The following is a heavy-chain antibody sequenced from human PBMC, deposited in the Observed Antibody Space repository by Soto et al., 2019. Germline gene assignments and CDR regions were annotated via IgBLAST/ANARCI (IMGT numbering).Heavy chain of an antibody. CDR3: ARVRFGAN. CDR1: GASISSIDW. Sequence: QVQLQESGPGLVKPSGTLSLTCAVSGASISSIDWWTWVRQPTGKGLEWIGEVYHSGSTNYNPSLKSRVTRPIDKSKNQFSLNLTSVTAADTAVYYCARVRFGANWGQGTLVTVSS. J-gene: IGHJ4*02. CDR2: VYHSGST. V-gene: IGHV4-4*02. D-gene: IGHD3-10*01.